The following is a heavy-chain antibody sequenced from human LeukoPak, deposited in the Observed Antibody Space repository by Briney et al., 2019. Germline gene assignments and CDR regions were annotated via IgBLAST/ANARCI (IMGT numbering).Heavy chain of an antibody. V-gene: IGHV1-18*01. Sequence: ASVKVSCKASGYTFTSYGISWVRQAPGQGLEWMGWISAYNGNTNYAQKLQGRVTMTTDTSTRTAYMELRSLRSDDTAVYYCAREWKYCRSTSCGYYFDYWGQGTLVTVSS. CDR3: AREWKYCRSTSCGYYFDY. J-gene: IGHJ4*02. CDR1: GYTFTSYG. D-gene: IGHD2-2*01. CDR2: ISAYNGNT.